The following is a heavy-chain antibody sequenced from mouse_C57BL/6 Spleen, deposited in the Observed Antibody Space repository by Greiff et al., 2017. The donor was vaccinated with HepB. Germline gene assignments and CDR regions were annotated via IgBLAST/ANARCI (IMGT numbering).Heavy chain of an antibody. Sequence: VQLQQSGPVLVKPGASVKMSCKASGYTFTDYYMNWVKQSHGKSLEWIGVINPYNGGTSYNQKFKGKATLTVDKSSSTAYMELNSLTSEDSAVYYCARSPIYYDYAMDYWGQGTSVTVSS. V-gene: IGHV1-19*01. CDR1: GYTFTDYY. J-gene: IGHJ4*01. D-gene: IGHD2-1*01. CDR3: ARSPIYYDYAMDY. CDR2: INPYNGGT.